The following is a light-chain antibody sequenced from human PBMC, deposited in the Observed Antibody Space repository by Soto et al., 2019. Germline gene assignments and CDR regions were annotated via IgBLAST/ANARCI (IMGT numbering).Light chain of an antibody. Sequence: EIVLTQSPGTLSLSPGERATLSCRASQSVSGRYLAWYQQKPGQAPRLLIYDASTRATGIPARFSGSGSGTDFTLTIGGLQSEDFAVYYCQQYNNWPQTFGQGTKVDIK. CDR1: QSVSGRY. V-gene: IGKV3-15*01. CDR2: DAS. CDR3: QQYNNWPQT. J-gene: IGKJ1*01.